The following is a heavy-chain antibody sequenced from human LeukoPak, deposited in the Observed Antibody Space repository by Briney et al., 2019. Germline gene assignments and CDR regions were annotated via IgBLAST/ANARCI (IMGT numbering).Heavy chain of an antibody. CDR1: GGSISSYY. Sequence: SETLSLTCTDSGGSISSYYWSWIRQPAGKGLEWIGRIYTSGSTTYNPSLTSRVTMSVDTSKTQFSLKLSSVTAADTAVYYCARVYYYDSSSVFDYWGQGTLVTVSS. J-gene: IGHJ4*02. V-gene: IGHV4-4*07. CDR3: ARVYYYDSSSVFDY. CDR2: IYTSGST. D-gene: IGHD3-22*01.